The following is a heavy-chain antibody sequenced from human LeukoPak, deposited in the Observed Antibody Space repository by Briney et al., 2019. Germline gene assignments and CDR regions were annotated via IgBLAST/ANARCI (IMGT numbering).Heavy chain of an antibody. CDR3: ARERDDFWRGYYDY. CDR2: IYHSGST. J-gene: IGHJ4*02. D-gene: IGHD3-3*01. CDR1: GGSTSSSNW. V-gene: IGHV4-4*02. Sequence: PSETLSLTCAVSGGSTSSSNWWSWVRQPPGKGLEWIGEIYHSGSTNYNPSLKSRVTISVDTSKNQFSLKLSSVTAADTAVYYCARERDDFWRGYYDYWGQGTLVTVSS.